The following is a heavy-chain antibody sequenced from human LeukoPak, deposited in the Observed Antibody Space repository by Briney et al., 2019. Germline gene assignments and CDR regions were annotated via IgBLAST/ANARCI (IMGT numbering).Heavy chain of an antibody. Sequence: GASVKVSCKASGYTFTSSDINWVRPAAGQGLEWMGWINPNSGRTGYAQKFQGRVTMTANTSISTAYMELSSLRFDDTAVYYCARGRSGLAAAGTYDYWGQGTLITVSS. CDR1: GYTFTSSD. CDR3: ARGRSGLAAAGTYDY. D-gene: IGHD6-13*01. J-gene: IGHJ4*02. CDR2: INPNSGRT. V-gene: IGHV1-8*01.